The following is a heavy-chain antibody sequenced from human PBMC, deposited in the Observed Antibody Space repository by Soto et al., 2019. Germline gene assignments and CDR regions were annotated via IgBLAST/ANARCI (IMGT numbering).Heavy chain of an antibody. J-gene: IGHJ4*02. CDR3: ATPITNPYDILTGYYTYFDY. CDR2: IIPIFGTA. D-gene: IGHD3-9*01. V-gene: IGHV1-69*12. CDR1: GGTFSSYA. Sequence: QVQLVQSGAEVKKPGSSVKVSCKASGGTFSSYAISWVRQAPGQGLEWMGGIIPIFGTANYAQKFQGRVTITADESTSTAYMELSSLRSEDTAVYYCATPITNPYDILTGYYTYFDYWGQGTLVTVSS.